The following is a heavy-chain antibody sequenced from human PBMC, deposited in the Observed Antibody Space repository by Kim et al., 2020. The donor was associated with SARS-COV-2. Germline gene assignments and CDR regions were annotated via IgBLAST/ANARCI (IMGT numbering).Heavy chain of an antibody. J-gene: IGHJ4*02. CDR2: IYTSGST. D-gene: IGHD5-12*01. CDR1: GGSISSGSYY. CDR3: ARAPSRGEMATIADY. Sequence: SETLSLTCTVSGGSISSGSYYWSWIRQPAGKGLEWIGCIYTSGSTNYNLSLKSRVTISVDTSKNHFSLKLSSVTAADTAVYYCARAPSRGEMATIADYWGQGTLVTVSS. V-gene: IGHV4-61*02.